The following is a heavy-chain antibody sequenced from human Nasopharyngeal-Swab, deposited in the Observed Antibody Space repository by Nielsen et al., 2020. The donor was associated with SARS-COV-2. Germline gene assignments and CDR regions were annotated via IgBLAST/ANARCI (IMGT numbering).Heavy chain of an antibody. CDR2: MNPNSGNT. D-gene: IGHD3-3*01. V-gene: IGHV1-8*01. Sequence: WVRQAPGQGLEWMGWMNPNSGNTGYAQKFQGRVTMTRNTSISTAYMELSSLRSEDTAVYYCAKDGRLFGVIIIEGEDYYMDVWGKGTTVTVSS. J-gene: IGHJ6*03. CDR3: AKDGRLFGVIIIEGEDYYMDV.